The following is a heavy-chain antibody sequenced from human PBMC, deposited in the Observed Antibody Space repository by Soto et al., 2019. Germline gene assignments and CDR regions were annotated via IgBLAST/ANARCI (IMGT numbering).Heavy chain of an antibody. J-gene: IGHJ4*02. CDR3: ARDFRDSCRGTSCIYFDY. Sequence: GASVKVSCKASGYTFASYGFSWVRQAPGQGLEWVAWISANSGDTNSAQKFQDRVTLTTDTSTSTAYMDLRSLRSDDPAVYYCARDFRDSCRGTSCIYFDYWGQGTLVTVS. CDR1: GYTFASYG. D-gene: IGHD2-2*01. CDR2: ISANSGDT. V-gene: IGHV1-18*01.